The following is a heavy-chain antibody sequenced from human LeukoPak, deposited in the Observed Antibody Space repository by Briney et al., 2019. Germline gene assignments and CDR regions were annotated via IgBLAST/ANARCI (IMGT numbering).Heavy chain of an antibody. V-gene: IGHV4-59*08. CDR3: ARLVGYSYPDY. J-gene: IGHJ4*02. CDR2: VYYSGST. CDR1: GGSISSYY. Sequence: SETLSLTCTVSGGSISSYYWSWIRRPPGKGLEWIGYVYYSGSTNYNPSLKSRVTISVDTSKNQFSLKLSSVTAADTAVYYCARLVGYSYPDYWGQGTLVTVSS. D-gene: IGHD5-18*01.